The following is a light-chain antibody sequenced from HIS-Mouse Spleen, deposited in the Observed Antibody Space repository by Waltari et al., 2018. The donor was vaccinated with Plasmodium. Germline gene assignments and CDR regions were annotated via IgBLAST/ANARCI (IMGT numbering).Light chain of an antibody. J-gene: IGKJ1*01. V-gene: IGKV1-5*03. CDR2: KAS. Sequence: DIQMTQSPSTLFASVVARVTITCRASQSISSRLAWYQQKPGKAPKLLIYKASSLESGVPSRFSGSGSGTEFTLTISSLQPDDFATYYCQQYNSYSWTFGQGTKVEIK. CDR3: QQYNSYSWT. CDR1: QSISSR.